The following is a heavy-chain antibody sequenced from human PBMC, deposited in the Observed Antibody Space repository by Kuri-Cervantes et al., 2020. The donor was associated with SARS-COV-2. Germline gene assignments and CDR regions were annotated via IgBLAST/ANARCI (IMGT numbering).Heavy chain of an antibody. CDR1: GYTFTGYY. V-gene: IGHV1-2*02. CDR3: ARAEGRIQFQLFDY. D-gene: IGHD2-2*01. Sequence: ASVKVSCKASGYTFTGYYMHWVRQAPGQGLEWMGWINPNSGGTNYAQKFQGRVTMTRDTSISAAYMELSRLRSDYTAVYYCARAEGRIQFQLFDYWGQGTLVTVSS. CDR2: INPNSGGT. J-gene: IGHJ4*02.